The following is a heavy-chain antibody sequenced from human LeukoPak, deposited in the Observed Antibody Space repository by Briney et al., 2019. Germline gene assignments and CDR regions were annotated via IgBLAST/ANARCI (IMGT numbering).Heavy chain of an antibody. J-gene: IGHJ4*02. CDR1: GFTFSSYW. Sequence: GGSLRLSCAASGFTFSSYWMSWVHQAPGKGLEWVANIKQDGSEKYYVDSVKGRFTISRDNAMNSLYLQMNSLRAEDTAVYYCASDYYGSHYWGQGTLVTVSS. CDR2: IKQDGSEK. D-gene: IGHD3-10*01. V-gene: IGHV3-7*01. CDR3: ASDYYGSHY.